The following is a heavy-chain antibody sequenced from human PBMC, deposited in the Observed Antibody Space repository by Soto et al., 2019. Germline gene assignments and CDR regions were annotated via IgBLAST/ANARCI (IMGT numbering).Heavy chain of an antibody. D-gene: IGHD2-15*01. Sequence: QVQLQQWGAGLLKPSETLSLTCAVYGGSFSGYYWSWIRQPPGKGLEWIGEINHSGSTNYNPSLKSRVTISVDTSKNQFSLKLSSVTAADTAVYYCARGVVVAATDYYGMDVWGQGTTVTVSS. CDR2: INHSGST. J-gene: IGHJ6*02. CDR1: GGSFSGYY. V-gene: IGHV4-34*01. CDR3: ARGVVVAATDYYGMDV.